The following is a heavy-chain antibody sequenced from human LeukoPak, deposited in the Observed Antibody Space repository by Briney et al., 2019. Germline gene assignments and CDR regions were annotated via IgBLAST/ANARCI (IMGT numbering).Heavy chain of an antibody. V-gene: IGHV4-59*12. J-gene: IGHJ5*02. D-gene: IGHD3-9*01. Sequence: SETLSLTCTVSGGSISSYYWSWIRQPPGKGLEWIGYIYYSGSTYYNPSLKSRVTISVDTSKNQFSLKLSSVTAADTAVYYCARESYYDILTGYHNWFDPWGQGTLVTVSS. CDR3: ARESYYDILTGYHNWFDP. CDR1: GGSISSYY. CDR2: IYYSGST.